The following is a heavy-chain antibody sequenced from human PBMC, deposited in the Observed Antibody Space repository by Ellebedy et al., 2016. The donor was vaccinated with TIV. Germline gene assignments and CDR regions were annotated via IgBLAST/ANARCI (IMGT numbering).Heavy chain of an antibody. D-gene: IGHD2-21*02. CDR3: ARDRKVTNYFDY. J-gene: IGHJ4*02. CDR2: ISGSGGST. Sequence: GESLKISCAASGFTFSSYAMSWVRQAPGKGLEWVSAISGSGGSTYYADSVKGRFTISRDNSKNTLYLQMNSLRAEDTAVYYCARDRKVTNYFDYWGQGTLVTVSS. V-gene: IGHV3-23*01. CDR1: GFTFSSYA.